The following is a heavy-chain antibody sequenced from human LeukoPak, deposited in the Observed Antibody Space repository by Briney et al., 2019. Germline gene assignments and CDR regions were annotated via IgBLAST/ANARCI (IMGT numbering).Heavy chain of an antibody. CDR1: GGSISSSSYY. CDR2: IYYSGST. D-gene: IGHD4-11*01. CDR3: ARRPTTTDHFDY. V-gene: IGHV4-39*07. J-gene: IGHJ4*02. Sequence: SETLSLTCTVSGGSISSSSYYWGWIRQPPGKGLEWIGSIYYSGSTYYNPSLKSRVTISVDTSKNQFSLKLSSVTAADTAVYYCARRPTTTDHFDYWGQGTLVTVSS.